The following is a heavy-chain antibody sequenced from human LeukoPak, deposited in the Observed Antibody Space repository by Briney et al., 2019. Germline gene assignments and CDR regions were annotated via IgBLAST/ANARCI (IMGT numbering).Heavy chain of an antibody. CDR2: IGRGSSPI. Sequence: PGGSLRLSCVASGINFRIYEMNWVRQAPGKGLEWVSHIGRGSSPIYYTDSVQGRFTISRDNAKQAPDLQMSNLRAEDTGLYYCNAGREYWGQETLVTVSS. D-gene: IGHD3-10*01. V-gene: IGHV3-48*03. J-gene: IGHJ4*02. CDR3: NAGREY. CDR1: GINFRIYE.